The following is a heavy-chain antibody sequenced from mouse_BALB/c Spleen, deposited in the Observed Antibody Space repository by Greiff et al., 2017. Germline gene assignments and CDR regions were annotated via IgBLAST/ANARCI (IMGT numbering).Heavy chain of an antibody. V-gene: IGHV1-63*01. CDR3: ASTMITTRTFFAY. J-gene: IGHJ3*01. D-gene: IGHD2-4*01. Sequence: VQLQQSGAELVRPGTSVKISCKASGYAFTNYWLGWVKQRPGHGLEWIGDIYPGSGNTYYNEKFKGKATLTADKSSSTAYMQLSSLTSEDSAVYFCASTMITTRTFFAYWGQGTLVTVSA. CDR1: GYAFTNYW. CDR2: IYPGSGNT.